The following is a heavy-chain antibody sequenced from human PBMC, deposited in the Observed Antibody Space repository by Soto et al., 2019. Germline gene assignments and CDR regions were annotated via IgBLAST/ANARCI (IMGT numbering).Heavy chain of an antibody. CDR2: MSYDGSKK. V-gene: IGHV3-30*18. CDR3: AKLDTSGDMPTMAAAETH. D-gene: IGHD6-13*01. Sequence: QVQLVEFGGGVVQPGGSLRLSCAASGFSFSAYGMHWVRQSPGKGLEWVAVMSYDGSKKYYLDSVKGRFIISRDNSQNTLFLQMNTLRPEDSALYYCAKLDTSGDMPTMAAAETHWGQGTLVTVSS. CDR1: GFSFSAYG. J-gene: IGHJ1*01.